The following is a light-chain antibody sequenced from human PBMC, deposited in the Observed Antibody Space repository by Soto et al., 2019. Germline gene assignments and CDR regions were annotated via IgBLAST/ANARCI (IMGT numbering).Light chain of an antibody. Sequence: QSVLTQPPSASGSPGQSITISCTGTSSDVGGYNYVSWYQQHPGKAPKLMIYDVSSRPSGVSSRFSGSKSGNTASLTISGLQAEDEADYYCRSFASSSARVFGAGTKVTVL. J-gene: IGLJ1*01. V-gene: IGLV2-14*03. CDR3: RSFASSSARV. CDR1: SSDVGGYNY. CDR2: DVS.